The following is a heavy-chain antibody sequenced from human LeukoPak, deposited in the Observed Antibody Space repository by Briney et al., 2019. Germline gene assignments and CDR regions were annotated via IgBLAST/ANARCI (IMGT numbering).Heavy chain of an antibody. J-gene: IGHJ5*02. CDR3: ARDHSVAVAGWFDP. CDR2: ISSSGSTI. CDR1: GFTFSDYY. D-gene: IGHD6-19*01. Sequence: GGSLRLSCAASGFTFSDYYMSWISQAQGKGLGWVSCISSSGSTIYYADSVKGRFTISRDNAKNSLYLQMNSLRAEDTAVYYCARDHSVAVAGWFDPWGQGTLVTVSS. V-gene: IGHV3-11*01.